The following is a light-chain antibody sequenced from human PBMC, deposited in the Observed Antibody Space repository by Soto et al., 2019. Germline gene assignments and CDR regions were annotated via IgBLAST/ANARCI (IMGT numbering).Light chain of an antibody. CDR2: SNN. Sequence: QSVLTQPPSTSGTPGQRVTISCSGSSSNIGSKTVNWYQHFPGTAPKLLIYSNNQRPSGVPDRFSGSKSGTSASLAVSGLRSEDEADYYCAEWDDSLNGYVFGTGTKLTVL. J-gene: IGLJ1*01. V-gene: IGLV1-44*01. CDR3: AEWDDSLNGYV. CDR1: SSNIGSKT.